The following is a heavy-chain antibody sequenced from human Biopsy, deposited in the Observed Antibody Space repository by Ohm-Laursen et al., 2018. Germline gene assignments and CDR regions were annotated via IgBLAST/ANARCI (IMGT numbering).Heavy chain of an antibody. Sequence: SLRLSCTASGFSLSDYWIHWVRQSPGKGLEWVSRINSVGSNTRYVDSVKGRFTISRDNSKKTLYLQMNSLRAEDTAVYYCAKVGGPSYGDYVYFDFWGQGALVTVSS. CDR2: INSVGSNT. D-gene: IGHD4-17*01. V-gene: IGHV3-74*01. J-gene: IGHJ4*02. CDR1: GFSLSDYW. CDR3: AKVGGPSYGDYVYFDF.